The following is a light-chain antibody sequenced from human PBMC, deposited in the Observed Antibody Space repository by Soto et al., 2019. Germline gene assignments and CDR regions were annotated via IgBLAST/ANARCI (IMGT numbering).Light chain of an antibody. Sequence: QSALTQPRSVSGSPGQSVTISCTGTNNDVGAYNYVSWYQQHPGKAPKLLIYDVNKRPSGVPDRFSASRSGNTASLTIFGLQADDEADYYCCSFAASWLFGGGTKVTVL. J-gene: IGLJ3*02. CDR3: CSFAASWL. CDR1: NNDVGAYNY. CDR2: DVN. V-gene: IGLV2-11*01.